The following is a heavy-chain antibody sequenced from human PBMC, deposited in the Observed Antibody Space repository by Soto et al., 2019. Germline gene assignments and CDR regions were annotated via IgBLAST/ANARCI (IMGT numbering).Heavy chain of an antibody. Sequence: EVQLVESGGGLVQPGGSLRLSCAASGFTFSNSWIHWVRQAPGKGLVWVSRVNDDGSDTRYADSVKGRFTIFRDNGKNILYLQMNSLRAEDTAVYYCARDRMRARFDPWGQGTLVTVSS. CDR3: ARDRMRARFDP. CDR1: GFTFSNSW. D-gene: IGHD2-8*01. J-gene: IGHJ5*02. CDR2: VNDDGSDT. V-gene: IGHV3-74*01.